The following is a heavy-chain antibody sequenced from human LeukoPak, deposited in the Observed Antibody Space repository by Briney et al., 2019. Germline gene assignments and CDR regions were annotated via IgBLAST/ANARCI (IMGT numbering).Heavy chain of an antibody. V-gene: IGHV3-30*04. CDR2: ISYDGSNK. Sequence: PGGSLRLSCAASGFTFSNYAMHWVRQAPGKGLEWVAVISYDGSNKYYADSVKGRFTISRDNSKNTLYLQMNSLRAEDTAVYYCARDGSSSCYRCFDYWGQGTLVTVPS. J-gene: IGHJ4*02. D-gene: IGHD2-2*02. CDR1: GFTFSNYA. CDR3: ARDGSSSCYRCFDY.